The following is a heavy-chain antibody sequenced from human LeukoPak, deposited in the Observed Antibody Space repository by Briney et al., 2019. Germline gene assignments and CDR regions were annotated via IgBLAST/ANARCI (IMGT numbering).Heavy chain of an antibody. Sequence: GGSLRLSCAASGFTLSSYSMNWVRQAPGKGLEWVSSISSSSSYIYYADSVKGRFTISRDNAKNSLYLQMNSLRAEDTAVYCCARYHSSSWYYNYWGQGTLVTVSS. V-gene: IGHV3-21*01. D-gene: IGHD6-13*01. CDR2: ISSSSSYI. CDR3: ARYHSSSWYYNY. J-gene: IGHJ4*02. CDR1: GFTLSSYS.